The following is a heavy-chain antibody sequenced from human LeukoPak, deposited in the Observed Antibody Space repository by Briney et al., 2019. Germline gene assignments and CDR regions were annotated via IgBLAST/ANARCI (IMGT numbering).Heavy chain of an antibody. CDR1: GGSFSGYY. V-gene: IGHV4-34*01. Sequence: SETLSLTCAVYGGSFSGYYWSWIRQPPGKGLEWIREINHSGSTNYNPSLKSRVTISVDTSKNQFSLKLSSVTAADTAVYYCARDCSSTSCQYYYYYGMDVWGQGTTVTVSS. CDR2: INHSGST. J-gene: IGHJ6*02. D-gene: IGHD2-2*01. CDR3: ARDCSSTSCQYYYYYGMDV.